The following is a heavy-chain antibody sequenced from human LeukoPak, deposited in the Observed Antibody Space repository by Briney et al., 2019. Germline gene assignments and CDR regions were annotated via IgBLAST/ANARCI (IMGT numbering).Heavy chain of an antibody. D-gene: IGHD2-2*03. V-gene: IGHV3-64D*06. CDR3: VKDLGIEVVPAAIFDY. Sequence: QSGGSLRLSCSASGFTFSSYAMHWVRQAPGKGLEYVSAISSNGGSTYYADSVKGRFTISRDNSKNTLYLQMSSLRAEDTAVYYCVKDLGIEVVPAAIFDYWGQGTLVTVSS. CDR1: GFTFSSYA. J-gene: IGHJ4*02. CDR2: ISSNGGST.